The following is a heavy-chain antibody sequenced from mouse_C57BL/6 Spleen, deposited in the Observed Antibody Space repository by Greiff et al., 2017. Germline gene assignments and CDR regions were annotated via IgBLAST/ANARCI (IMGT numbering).Heavy chain of an antibody. Sequence: VQLQQSGAELVRPGTSVKVSCKASGYAFTNYLIEWVKQRPGQGLEWIGVINPGSGGTNYNEKFKGKATLTADKSYRTAYMQLSSLTSEDSAVYFCARRGYSNPFAYWGQGTLVTVSA. D-gene: IGHD2-5*01. J-gene: IGHJ3*01. CDR1: GYAFTNYL. CDR2: INPGSGGT. V-gene: IGHV1-54*01. CDR3: ARRGYSNPFAY.